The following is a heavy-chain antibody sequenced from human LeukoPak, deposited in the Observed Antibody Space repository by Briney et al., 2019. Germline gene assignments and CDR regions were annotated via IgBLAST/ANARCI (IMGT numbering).Heavy chain of an antibody. J-gene: IGHJ4*02. V-gene: IGHV3-66*02. Sequence: PGGSVRLSCAASGFSITANYLSWVRQAPGKGLEWVAVIYTGGSTYFADSVTGRFSMSRDISTNTVYLQMNSLTLADTAVYYYARDGGLMGVNYFDYWGQGALVTVSS. CDR3: ARDGGLMGVNYFDY. D-gene: IGHD2-8*01. CDR2: IYTGGST. CDR1: GFSITANY.